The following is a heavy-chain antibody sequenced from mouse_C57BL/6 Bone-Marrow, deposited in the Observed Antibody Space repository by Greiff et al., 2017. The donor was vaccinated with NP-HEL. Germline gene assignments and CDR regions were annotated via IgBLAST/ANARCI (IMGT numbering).Heavy chain of an antibody. CDR1: GFTFSDYY. Sequence: EVKLVESGGGLVQPGGSLKLSCAASGFTFSDYYMYWVRQTPEKRLEWVAYISNGGGCTYYPDTVKGRFTISRDNAKNTLYLQMSRLKSEDTAIYYCARSWTIAMDYWGQGTSVTVSS. J-gene: IGHJ4*01. CDR3: ARSWTIAMDY. V-gene: IGHV5-12*01. CDR2: ISNGGGCT.